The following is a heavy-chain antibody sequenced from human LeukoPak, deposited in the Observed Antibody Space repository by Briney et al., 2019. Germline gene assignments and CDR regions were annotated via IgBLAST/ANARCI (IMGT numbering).Heavy chain of an antibody. D-gene: IGHD6-13*01. CDR1: GGSISSGGYS. J-gene: IGHJ4*02. CDR2: IYHSGTT. V-gene: IGHV4-30-2*01. CDR3: ARDGGSSSWYYFDY. Sequence: TSQTLSLTCAVSGGSISSGGYSWSWIRQPPGKGLEWIGYIYHSGTTNYNPSLKSRVTISVDTSKNQFSLKLSSVTAADTAVYYCARDGGSSSWYYFDYWGQGTLVTVSS.